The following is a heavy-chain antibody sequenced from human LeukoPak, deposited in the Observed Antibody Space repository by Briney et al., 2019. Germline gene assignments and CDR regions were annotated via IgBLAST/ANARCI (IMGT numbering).Heavy chain of an antibody. D-gene: IGHD3-22*01. J-gene: IGHJ4*02. CDR2: IYWDDDK. Sequence: SGPTLVKPTQTLTLTCTFSGFSLSTSGVGVGWIRQPPGKALEWLALIYWDDDKRYSPSLKSRLTITKDTSKNQVVLTMTNMDPVDTATYYCALSSYYYDSSGYFYWGQGTLVTVSS. V-gene: IGHV2-5*02. CDR3: ALSSYYYDSSGYFY. CDR1: GFSLSTSGVG.